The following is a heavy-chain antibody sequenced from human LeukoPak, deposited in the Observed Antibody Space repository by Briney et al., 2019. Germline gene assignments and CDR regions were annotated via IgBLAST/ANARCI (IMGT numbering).Heavy chain of an antibody. D-gene: IGHD3-22*01. CDR1: GFTFSDYY. CDR2: ISSSGSTI. CDR3: ARGDYKDSSGYQGAFDI. Sequence: PGGSLRLSCAASGFTFSDYYMSWIRQAPGKGLEWVSYISSSGSTIFYADSVKGRFTISRDNAKNSLYLQMNSLRAEDTAVYYCARGDYKDSSGYQGAFDIWGQGTMVTVSS. J-gene: IGHJ3*02. V-gene: IGHV3-11*01.